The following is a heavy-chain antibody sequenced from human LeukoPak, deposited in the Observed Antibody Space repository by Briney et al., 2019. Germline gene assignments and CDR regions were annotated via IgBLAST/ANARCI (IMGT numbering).Heavy chain of an antibody. V-gene: IGHV3-21*01. J-gene: IGHJ4*02. CDR1: GFTFSSYS. CDR2: ISSSSSYI. CDR3: ARDPGWYVDY. D-gene: IGHD6-19*01. Sequence: GGSLRLSCAASGFTFSSYSMNWVRQAPGKGLEWVSSISSSSSYIYYADSVKGRFTISRDNTKNSLYLQMNSLRAEDTAVYYCARDPGWYVDYWGQGTLVTVSS.